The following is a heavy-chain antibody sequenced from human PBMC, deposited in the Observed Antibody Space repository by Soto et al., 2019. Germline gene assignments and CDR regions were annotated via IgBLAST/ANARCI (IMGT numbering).Heavy chain of an antibody. CDR2: IYYSGST. D-gene: IGHD3-3*01. CDR1: GGSISSSSYY. CDR3: ARGPSYYDFWSGYPPPFDY. J-gene: IGHJ4*02. V-gene: IGHV4-39*01. Sequence: SETLSLTCTVSGGSISSSSYYWGWIRQPPGKGLEWIGSIYYSGSTYYNPSLKSRVTISVDTSKNQFSLKLISVTAADTAVYYCARGPSYYDFWSGYPPPFDYWGQGTLVTVSS.